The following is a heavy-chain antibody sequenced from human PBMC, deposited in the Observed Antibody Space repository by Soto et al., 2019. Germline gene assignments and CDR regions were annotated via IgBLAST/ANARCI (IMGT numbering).Heavy chain of an antibody. CDR2: ISYDESHE. J-gene: IGHJ5*02. D-gene: IGHD6-13*01. CDR1: GYNFRSYA. V-gene: IGHV3-30*04. Sequence: GGSLRLSCAASGYNFRSYAMRWVRQAPGKGLEWVAVISYDESHEYYADSVKGRFTISRDNSKNTLYLQMNSLRGDDTAVYYYARAGYSSSWNWFDPWGQGTQVTVSS. CDR3: ARAGYSSSWNWFDP.